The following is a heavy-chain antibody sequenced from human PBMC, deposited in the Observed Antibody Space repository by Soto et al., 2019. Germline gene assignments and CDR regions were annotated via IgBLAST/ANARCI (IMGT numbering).Heavy chain of an antibody. J-gene: IGHJ4*02. CDR3: ARQGGNKFDY. CDR1: GDSVISDHYY. V-gene: IGHV4-39*01. CDR2: VNYRGNS. D-gene: IGHD3-16*01. Sequence: QLQLQESGPGLVKPSETLSLSCTVSGDSVISDHYYWAWVRQPPGKGLEWIGNVNYRGNSYQNPSLKSRVTITVDTSTNQVSLQLTSVTAADTSVYYCARQGGNKFDYWGQGTLGTVSS.